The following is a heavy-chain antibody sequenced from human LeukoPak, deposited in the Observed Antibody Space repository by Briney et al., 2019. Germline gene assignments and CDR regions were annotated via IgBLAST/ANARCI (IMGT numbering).Heavy chain of an antibody. V-gene: IGHV4-31*03. Sequence: SETLSLTCTVSGGSISSGGYYWSWIRQHPGKGLEWIAYIYYSGSTYYNPSLKSRVTISVDRSKNQFSLKLSSVTAADTAVYYCVRVGADGFDYWGQGTLVTVSS. D-gene: IGHD6-25*01. CDR2: IYYSGST. J-gene: IGHJ4*02. CDR1: GGSISSGGYY. CDR3: VRVGADGFDY.